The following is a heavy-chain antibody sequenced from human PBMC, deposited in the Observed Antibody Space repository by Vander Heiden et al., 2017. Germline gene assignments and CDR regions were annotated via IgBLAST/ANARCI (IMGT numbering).Heavy chain of an antibody. J-gene: IGHJ5*02. CDR3: ARHYSSGDQRGDRFDP. V-gene: IGHV4-39*01. CDR2: IYYSGFT. D-gene: IGHD3-22*01. Sequence: QLQLQESGPGLVKPSETLSLTCSVSGGPISSSSYYWGWIRQPPGKGLEWIGSIYYSGFTYYNPFRKRRVTISVDTSKNQFSLKLSSVTAAEKAVYYCARHYSSGDQRGDRFDPWGQGTLVTVSS. CDR1: GGPISSSSYY.